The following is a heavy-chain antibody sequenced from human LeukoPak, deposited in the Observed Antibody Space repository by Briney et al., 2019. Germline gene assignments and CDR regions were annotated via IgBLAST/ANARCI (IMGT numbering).Heavy chain of an antibody. CDR1: GGSFSGYY. Sequence: SETLSLTCAVYGGSFSGYYWSWIRQPPGKGLEWIGEINHSGSTNYNPSLKSRVTISVDTSKNQFSLKLSSVTAADTAVYYCARGSLSDHGSGSYYSTGMDDWGKGTTVTVSS. CDR3: ARGSLSDHGSGSYYSTGMDD. D-gene: IGHD3-10*01. V-gene: IGHV4-34*01. J-gene: IGHJ6*04. CDR2: INHSGST.